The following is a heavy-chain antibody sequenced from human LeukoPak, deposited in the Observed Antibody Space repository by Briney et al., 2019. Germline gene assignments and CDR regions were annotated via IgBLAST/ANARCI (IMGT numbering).Heavy chain of an antibody. CDR3: ARSFRGGVPAANSYYYMDV. D-gene: IGHD2-2*01. CDR2: INHSGST. CDR1: GGSFSGYY. V-gene: IGHV4-34*01. Sequence: SETLSLTCAVYGGSFSGYYWSWIRQPPGKGLEWLGEINHSGSTNYNPSLKSRVTISVDTSKNQFSLKLSSVTAADTAVYYCARSFRGGVPAANSYYYMDVWGKGTTVTVSS. J-gene: IGHJ6*03.